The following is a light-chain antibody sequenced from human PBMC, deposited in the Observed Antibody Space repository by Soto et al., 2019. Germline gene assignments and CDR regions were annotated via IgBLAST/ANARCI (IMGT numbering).Light chain of an antibody. CDR2: GAS. Sequence: IVLTQSPRTLYLTQRERATLSRRASQSVNSILAWYQQTPGQAPSLLIYGASSRATGIPDRFSGSGSGTDFTLTISRLEPEDFAVYCCQQYGSSPWTFGQGTKVDIK. V-gene: IGKV3-20*01. CDR1: QSVNSI. J-gene: IGKJ1*01. CDR3: QQYGSSPWT.